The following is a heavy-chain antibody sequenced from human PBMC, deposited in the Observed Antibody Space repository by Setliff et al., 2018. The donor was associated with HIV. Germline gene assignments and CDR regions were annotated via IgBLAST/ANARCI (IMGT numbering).Heavy chain of an antibody. J-gene: IGHJ4*02. CDR2: INPSGGST. D-gene: IGHD4-17*01. V-gene: IGHV1-46*01. Sequence: ASVKVSCKTSGYTFTSYYMHWVRQAPGQGLEWMGIINPSGGSTSYAQKFQGRVTMTRDTSTSTVYMELSSLRSEDTAVYYCARADYGGNSGGNYFDYWGQGTLVTVSS. CDR3: ARADYGGNSGGNYFDY. CDR1: GYTFTSYY.